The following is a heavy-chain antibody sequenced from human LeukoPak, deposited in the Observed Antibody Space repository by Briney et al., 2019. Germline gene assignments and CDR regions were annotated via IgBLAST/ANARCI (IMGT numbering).Heavy chain of an antibody. Sequence: PGRSLRLSCAASGFTFSSYAMHWVRQAPGKGLEWVAVIWYDGSNKYYADSVKGRFTISRDNSKNTLYLQMNSLRAEDTAVYYCARAPYPNYFDYWGQGTLVTVSS. V-gene: IGHV3-33*08. J-gene: IGHJ4*02. CDR1: GFTFSSYA. CDR3: ARAPYPNYFDY. CDR2: IWYDGSNK.